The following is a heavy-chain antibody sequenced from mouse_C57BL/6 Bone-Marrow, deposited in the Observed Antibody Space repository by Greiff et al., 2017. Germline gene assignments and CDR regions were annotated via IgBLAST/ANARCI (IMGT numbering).Heavy chain of an antibody. CDR2: ISSGSSTI. CDR3: AGRSLGRISWFAS. J-gene: IGHJ3*01. D-gene: IGHD3-3*01. Sequence: EVHLVESGGGLVKPGGSLKLSCAASGFTFSDYGMHWVRQAPEKGLEWVAYISSGSSTIYYADTVKGRFTISRDNAKNTLFLQMTRLRSEDTAMCSWAGRSLGRISWFASWGQGILVMVS. CDR1: GFTFSDYG. V-gene: IGHV5-17*01.